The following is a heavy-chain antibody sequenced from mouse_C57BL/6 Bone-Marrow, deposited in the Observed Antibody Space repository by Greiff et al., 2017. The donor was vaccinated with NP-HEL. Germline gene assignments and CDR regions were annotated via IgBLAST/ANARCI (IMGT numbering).Heavy chain of an antibody. CDR2: ISYDGSN. D-gene: IGHD2-3*01. CDR3: ANGYYVGYYAMDY. Sequence: EVKLMESGPGLVKPSQSLSLTCSVTGYSITSGYYWNWIRQFPGNKLEWMGYISYDGSNNYNPSLKNRISITRDTSKNQFFLKLNSVTTEDTATYYCANGYYVGYYAMDYWGQGTSVTVSS. CDR1: GYSITSGYY. J-gene: IGHJ4*01. V-gene: IGHV3-6*01.